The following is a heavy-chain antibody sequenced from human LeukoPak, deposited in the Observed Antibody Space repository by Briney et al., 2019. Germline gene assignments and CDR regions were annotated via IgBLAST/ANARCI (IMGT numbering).Heavy chain of an antibody. D-gene: IGHD5-12*01. J-gene: IGHJ4*02. Sequence: PGGSLRLSCAASGFTFNNYGMHWVRQAPGKGLEWVAVISYDGTNKYYTDSVKGRFTISRDNSKNTLYLQMNSLRAEDAAVYYCARGGYSGYDYVHYWGQGTLVTVSS. CDR1: GFTFNNYG. CDR2: ISYDGTNK. V-gene: IGHV3-30*03. CDR3: ARGGYSGYDYVHY.